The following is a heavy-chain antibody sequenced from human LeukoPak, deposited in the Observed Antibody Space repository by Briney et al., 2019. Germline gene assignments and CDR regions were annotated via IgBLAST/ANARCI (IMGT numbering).Heavy chain of an antibody. D-gene: IGHD5-12*01. V-gene: IGHV3-23*01. J-gene: IGHJ4*02. CDR1: GFTFSSYS. CDR3: ARNENSGWGYFDY. Sequence: GGSLRLSCAASGFTFSSYSMNWVRQAPGKGLEWVSHITASGTAMFYVGSVKGRFTISRDNSKDTLYLQMSSLRAEDTAVYYCARNENSGWGYFDYWGQGTLVTVSS. CDR2: ITASGTAM.